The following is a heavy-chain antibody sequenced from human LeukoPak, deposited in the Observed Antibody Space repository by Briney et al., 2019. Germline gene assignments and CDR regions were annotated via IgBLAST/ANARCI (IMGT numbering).Heavy chain of an antibody. CDR3: ARPESGYASDYFDY. CDR2: ISSSSSYI. Sequence: GGSLRLSCAASGFTFSSYSMNWVRQAPGKGLEWVSSISSSSSYIYYADSVKGRFTISRDNAKNSLYLQMNSLRAEDTAVYYCARPESGYASDYFDYWGQGTLVTVSS. J-gene: IGHJ4*02. V-gene: IGHV3-21*01. CDR1: GFTFSSYS. D-gene: IGHD5-12*01.